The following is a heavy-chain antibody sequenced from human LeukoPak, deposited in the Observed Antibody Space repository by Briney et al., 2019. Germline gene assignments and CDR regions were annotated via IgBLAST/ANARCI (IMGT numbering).Heavy chain of an antibody. CDR2: IYHSGST. J-gene: IGHJ5*02. CDR3: ARGEVVPAAYPNWFDP. D-gene: IGHD2-2*01. Sequence: PSETLSLTCAVSGGSISSGGYSWSWLRQPPGKGLEWIGYIYHSGSTYYNPSLKSRVTISVDRSKNQFSLKLSSVTAADTAVYYCARGEVVPAAYPNWFDPWGQGTLVTVSS. V-gene: IGHV4-30-2*01. CDR1: GGSISSGGYS.